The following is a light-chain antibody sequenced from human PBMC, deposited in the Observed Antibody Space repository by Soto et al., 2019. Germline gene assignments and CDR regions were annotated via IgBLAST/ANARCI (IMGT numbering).Light chain of an antibody. J-gene: IGLJ2*01. CDR3: AAWDDSLNAPV. CDR2: SNN. V-gene: IGLV1-44*01. Sequence: QSVLTQPPSVSGTPGQGVTISCSGSGSDIGSNTVSWYQQVPGTAPKVLIYSNNQRPSEVPDRFSGSKSGTSASLTISGLDSEDEADYYCAAWDDSLNAPVLGGGTKLTVL. CDR1: GSDIGSNT.